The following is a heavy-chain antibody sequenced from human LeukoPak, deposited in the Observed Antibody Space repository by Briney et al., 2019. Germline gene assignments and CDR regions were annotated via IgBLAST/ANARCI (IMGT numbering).Heavy chain of an antibody. CDR2: ISAYNGNT. CDR1: GYSFTSYG. V-gene: IGHV1-18*01. D-gene: IGHD6-6*01. CDR3: ARDAFLVQVVRIKDY. Sequence: ASVTVSCKASGYSFTSYGISWVRQAPPQGREWMGWISAYNGNTNYAQNLQGRVTMTTDTSTSTAYMELTSPRSGDTGVYYCARDAFLVQVVRIKDYWGQGTLVTVSS. J-gene: IGHJ4*02.